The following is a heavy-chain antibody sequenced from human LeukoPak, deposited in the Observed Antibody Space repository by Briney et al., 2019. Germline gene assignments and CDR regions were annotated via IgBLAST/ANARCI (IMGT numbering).Heavy chain of an antibody. V-gene: IGHV4-4*07. CDR2: IYTSGST. Sequence: PSETLSLTCTVSGGSISSYYWSWIRQPAGKGLEWIGRIYTSGSTNYNPSLKGRVTMSVDTSKNQFSLKLSSVTAADTAVYYCARDHDYSNYSAFDIWGQGTMVTVSS. D-gene: IGHD4-11*01. CDR1: GGSISSYY. J-gene: IGHJ3*02. CDR3: ARDHDYSNYSAFDI.